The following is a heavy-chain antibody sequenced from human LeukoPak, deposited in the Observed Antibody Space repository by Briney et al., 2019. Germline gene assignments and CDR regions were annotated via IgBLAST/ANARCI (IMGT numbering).Heavy chain of an antibody. J-gene: IGHJ4*02. CDR1: GFSLTTNGVG. V-gene: IGHV4-39*01. D-gene: IGHD6-19*01. CDR3: ARPHSSGWDYYFDY. CDR2: IYYSGST. Sequence: SGPTLVKPTETLTLTCTFSGFSLTTNGVGVGWIRQPPGKGLEWIGSIYYSGSTYYNPSLKSRVTISVDTSKNQFSLKLSSVTAADTAVYYCARPHSSGWDYYFDYWGQGTLVTVSS.